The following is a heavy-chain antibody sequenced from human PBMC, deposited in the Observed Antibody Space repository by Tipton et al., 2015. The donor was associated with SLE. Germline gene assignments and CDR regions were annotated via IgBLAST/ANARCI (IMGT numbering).Heavy chain of an antibody. CDR2: ISYSGTT. J-gene: IGHJ3*02. CDR1: GDSISSSNYY. CDR3: GRARIGMGYVFDI. Sequence: TLSLTCTVSGDSISSSNYYWGRIRQPPGKGLEWIGSISYSGTTSYNPSLKSRFTISVDTSKNQFSLKLSSVTAADTAVYFCGRARIGMGYVFDIWGQGTMVTVAS. V-gene: IGHV4-39*07. D-gene: IGHD1-26*01.